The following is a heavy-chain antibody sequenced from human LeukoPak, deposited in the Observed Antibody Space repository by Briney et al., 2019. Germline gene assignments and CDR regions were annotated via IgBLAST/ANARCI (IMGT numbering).Heavy chain of an antibody. CDR2: INPNSGGT. CDR3: ARDNWNDDGSYDY. Sequence: GASVKVSCTASGYTFTGYYMHWVRQAPGQGLEWMGWINPNSGGTNYAQKFQGRVTMTRDTSISTAYMELSRLRSDDTAVYYCARDNWNDDGSYDYWGQGTLVTVSS. CDR1: GYTFTGYY. D-gene: IGHD1-1*01. V-gene: IGHV1-2*02. J-gene: IGHJ4*02.